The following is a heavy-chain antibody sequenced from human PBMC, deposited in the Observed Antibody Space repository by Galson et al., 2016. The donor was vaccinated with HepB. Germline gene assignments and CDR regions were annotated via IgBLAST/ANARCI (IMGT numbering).Heavy chain of an antibody. D-gene: IGHD5-24*01. J-gene: IGHJ4*02. CDR1: GFTFSYYY. CDR3: ARDGDAYNFDY. V-gene: IGHV3-11*01. CDR2: ISGDGRTI. Sequence: SLRLSCAASGFTFSYYYMSWIRQAPGKGLEWVSYISGDGRTINYADSVKGRFTISRGNAKNSLYLHMNSLTGEDTAVYYCARDGDAYNFDYWGQGTLVTVSS.